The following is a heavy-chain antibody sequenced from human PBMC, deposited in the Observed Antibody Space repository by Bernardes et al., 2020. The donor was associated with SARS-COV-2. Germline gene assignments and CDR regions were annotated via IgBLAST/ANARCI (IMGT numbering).Heavy chain of an antibody. CDR1: GFTFSNFA. J-gene: IGHJ6*02. CDR3: ANDAAGARGSGRDV. CDR2: LSGSGAGT. V-gene: IGHV3-23*01. D-gene: IGHD1-26*01. Sequence: GGSLRLSCAASGFTFSNFAMNWVRQAPGKGPEWVSGLSGSGAGTYYADSVRGRFTISRDNSKNTLYLQMNSLRAEDTALYYCANDAAGARGSGRDVWGRGTTVTVSS.